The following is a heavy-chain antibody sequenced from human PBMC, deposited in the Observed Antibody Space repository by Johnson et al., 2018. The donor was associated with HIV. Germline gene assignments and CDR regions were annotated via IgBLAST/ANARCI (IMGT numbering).Heavy chain of an antibody. CDR1: GFTFSSNP. D-gene: IGHD5-18*01. CDR2: MSYDGSTK. J-gene: IGHJ3*01. CDR3: ARDQRGGYSYGDAFDF. V-gene: IGHV3-30-3*01. Sequence: QVQLVESGGGVVQPGRSLRLSCAASGFTFSSNPMHWVRQAPGKGLEWVAVMSYDGSTKYYADSVKGRLTISRDNSKNSLYLQMNTLRAEDTAVYYCARDQRGGYSYGDAFDFWGQGTVVSVST.